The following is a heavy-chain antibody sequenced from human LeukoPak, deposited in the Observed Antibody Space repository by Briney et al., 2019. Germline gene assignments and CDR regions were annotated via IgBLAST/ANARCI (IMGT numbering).Heavy chain of an antibody. CDR1: GYTFTSNY. D-gene: IGHD1-26*01. Sequence: ASVKVSCKASGYTFTSNYIHWVRQAPGQGLEWIGMIYPRDGSTSYAQKFQGRVTVTRDTSTSTVHMELSGLRSEDTAVYYCAKDQRWESPHYLDSWGQGTLVTVSS. V-gene: IGHV1-46*01. CDR3: AKDQRWESPHYLDS. CDR2: IYPRDGST. J-gene: IGHJ4*02.